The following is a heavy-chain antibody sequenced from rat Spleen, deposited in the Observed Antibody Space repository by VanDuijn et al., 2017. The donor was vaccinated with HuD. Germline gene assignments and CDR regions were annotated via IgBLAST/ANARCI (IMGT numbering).Heavy chain of an antibody. Sequence: EVQLVESDGGLVQPGRSLKLSCAASGFTFSDYYMAWVRQAPTKGLEWVATLSYDASAPYYRDSVKGRFTLSRDNAKSTLYLQMNSLRSEDTATYYCTRGKRTTEGIADWGQGVMVTVSS. CDR3: TRGKRTTEGIAD. J-gene: IGHJ2*01. CDR2: LSYDASAP. CDR1: GFTFSDYY. D-gene: IGHD1-11*01. V-gene: IGHV5-29*01.